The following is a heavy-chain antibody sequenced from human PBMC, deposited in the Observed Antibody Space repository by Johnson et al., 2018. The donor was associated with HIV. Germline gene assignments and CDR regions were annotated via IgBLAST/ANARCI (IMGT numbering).Heavy chain of an antibody. D-gene: IGHD3-3*01. CDR3: AKDQGRFLEWLSAFDI. V-gene: IGHV3-30*04. CDR2: ISYDGSNK. J-gene: IGHJ3*02. Sequence: QMLLVESGGGLVQPGGSLRLSCAASGFTFSSYAMSWVRQAPGKGLEWVAVISYDGSNKYYADSVKGRFTISRDNSKNTLYLQMNSLRAEDTAGYYCAKDQGRFLEWLSAFDIWGQGTMVTVSS. CDR1: GFTFSSYA.